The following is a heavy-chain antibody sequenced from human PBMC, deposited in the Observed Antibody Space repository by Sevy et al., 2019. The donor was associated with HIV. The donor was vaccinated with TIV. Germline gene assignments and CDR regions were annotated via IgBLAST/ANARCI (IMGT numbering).Heavy chain of an antibody. Sequence: GGSLRLSCAASGFTFSNYWMHWVRHVPGKGLEWLSRINDDGGRTGYADSVKGRFTISRDNAQNTLHLQMHLLTAEDTGLYYCARPNCEGECYLDDWFFDLWGRGTLVTVSS. J-gene: IGHJ2*01. CDR3: ARPNCEGECYLDDWFFDL. V-gene: IGHV3-74*01. D-gene: IGHD2-21*01. CDR1: GFTFSNYW. CDR2: INDDGGRT.